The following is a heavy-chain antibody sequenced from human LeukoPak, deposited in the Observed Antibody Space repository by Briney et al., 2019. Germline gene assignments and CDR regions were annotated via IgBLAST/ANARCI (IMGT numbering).Heavy chain of an antibody. CDR1: GYTFTSYG. CDR2: ISAYNGNT. J-gene: IGHJ4*02. D-gene: IGHD2-2*02. Sequence: GASVKVSCKASGYTFTSYGISWVRQAPGQGLEWMGWISAYNGNTNYAQKLKGRVTMTTHTSTSTAYMELRSLRSDDTAVYYCARVHCSSTICYMHFDYWGQGTLVTVSS. CDR3: ARVHCSSTICYMHFDY. V-gene: IGHV1-18*01.